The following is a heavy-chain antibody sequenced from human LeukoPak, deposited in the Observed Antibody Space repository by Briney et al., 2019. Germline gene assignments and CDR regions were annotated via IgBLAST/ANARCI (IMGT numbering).Heavy chain of an antibody. CDR1: GFTFSRYN. V-gene: IGHV3-21*01. D-gene: IGHD3-3*01. Sequence: SGGSLRLSCAASGFTFSRYNMNWVRQAPGEGLEWVSSISTSGSYIYYADSVKGRFTLCRDNTKNSLFLQMSSLRADDTAVYYCTREYESDFWGQGTLVTVSS. CDR3: TREYESDF. J-gene: IGHJ4*02. CDR2: ISTSGSYI.